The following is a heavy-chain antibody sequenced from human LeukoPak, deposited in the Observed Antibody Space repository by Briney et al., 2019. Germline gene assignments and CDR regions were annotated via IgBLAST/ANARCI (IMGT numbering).Heavy chain of an antibody. CDR2: IYYSGST. J-gene: IGHJ2*01. CDR1: GGSISSGDYY. D-gene: IGHD3-22*01. V-gene: IGHV4-61*08. CDR3: ARVDYDSSGYYAWYFDL. Sequence: PSETLSLTCTVSGGSISSGDYYWSWIRQPPGKGLEWIGYIYYSGSTNYNPSLKSRVTISVDTSKNQFSLKLSSVTAADTAVYYCARVDYDSSGYYAWYFDLWGRGTLVTVSS.